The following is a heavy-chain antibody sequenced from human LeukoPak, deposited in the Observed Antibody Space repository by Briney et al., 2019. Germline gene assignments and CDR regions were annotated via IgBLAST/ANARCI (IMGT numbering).Heavy chain of an antibody. D-gene: IGHD3-10*01. V-gene: IGHV1-46*01. Sequence: AASVKVSCKASGYTFTGYYMHWVRQAPGQGLEWMGWINPSGGSTSYAQKFQGRVTMTRDTSTSTVYMELSSLRSEDTAVYYCARAGWFGELLNWGQGTLVTVSS. CDR2: INPSGGST. J-gene: IGHJ4*02. CDR1: GYTFTGYY. CDR3: ARAGWFGELLN.